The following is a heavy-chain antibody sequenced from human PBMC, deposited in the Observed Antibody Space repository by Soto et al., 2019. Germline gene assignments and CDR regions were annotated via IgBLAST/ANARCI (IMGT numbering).Heavy chain of an antibody. J-gene: IGHJ5*02. D-gene: IGHD4-4*01. CDR1: GGTFSSYT. V-gene: IGHV1-69*04. CDR3: ARDYSNYGFDP. CDR2: IIPILGIA. Sequence: ASVKVSCKASGGTFSSYTISWVRQAPGQGLEWMGRIIPILGIANYAQKFQGRVTITADKSTSTAYMELSSLRSEDTAVYYCARDYSNYGFDPWGQGTLVTVSS.